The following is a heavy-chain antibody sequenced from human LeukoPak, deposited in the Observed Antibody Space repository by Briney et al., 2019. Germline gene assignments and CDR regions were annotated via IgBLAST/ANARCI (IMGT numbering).Heavy chain of an antibody. J-gene: IGHJ4*02. D-gene: IGHD5-12*01. Sequence: SETLSLTCAVYGGSFSGYYWSWIRQPPGKGLEWIGEINHSGSTNYNPSLKSRVTISVDTSKNQFSLKLSSVTAADTAVYYCARDSGGLGGGDYWGQGTLVTVSS. CDR2: INHSGST. V-gene: IGHV4-34*01. CDR1: GGSFSGYY. CDR3: ARDSGGLGGGDY.